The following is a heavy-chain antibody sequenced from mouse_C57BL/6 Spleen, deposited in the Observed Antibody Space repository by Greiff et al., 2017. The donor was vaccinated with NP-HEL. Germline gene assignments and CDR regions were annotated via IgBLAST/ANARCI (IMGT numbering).Heavy chain of an antibody. CDR1: GYTFTSYW. CDR3: ANWDGDWYFDV. V-gene: IGHV1-53*01. Sequence: QVQLQQPGTELVKPGASVKLSCKASGYTFTSYWMHWVKQRPGQGLEWIGNINPSNGGTNYNEKFKSKATLTVDKSSSTAYRQLSSLTSEDSAVYDSANWDGDWYFDVWGTGTTVTVSA. J-gene: IGHJ1*03. D-gene: IGHD4-1*01. CDR2: INPSNGGT.